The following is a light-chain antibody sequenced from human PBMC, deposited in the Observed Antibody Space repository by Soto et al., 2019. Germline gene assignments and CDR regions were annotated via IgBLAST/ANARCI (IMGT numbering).Light chain of an antibody. CDR2: TNN. J-gene: IGLJ1*01. CDR3: AAWDGSLKVYG. Sequence: QSVLTQPPSASGTPGQRVTISCSGSSSSIGSNSVNWYQQLPRTAPKVLIYTNNQRPSGVPDRFSGSKSGTSASLAISGLQSEDVADYYCAAWDGSLKVYGFGPGTKLTVL. CDR1: SSSIGSNS. V-gene: IGLV1-44*01.